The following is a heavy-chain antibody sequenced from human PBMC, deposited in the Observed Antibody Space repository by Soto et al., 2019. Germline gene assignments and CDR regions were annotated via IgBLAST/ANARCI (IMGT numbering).Heavy chain of an antibody. J-gene: IGHJ5*02. Sequence: SETLSLTCTVSGASVSTGAYYWGWVRQRPGRGLEWIGYVYESGYTYYNMSLKSRLTISLDRSNNQFSLGLTSVTAADTAVYYCVRALRHTDMVYPWFDPWGMGTLVTVSS. D-gene: IGHD5-18*01. CDR2: VYESGYT. CDR3: VRALRHTDMVYPWFDP. V-gene: IGHV4-31*03. CDR1: GASVSTGAYY.